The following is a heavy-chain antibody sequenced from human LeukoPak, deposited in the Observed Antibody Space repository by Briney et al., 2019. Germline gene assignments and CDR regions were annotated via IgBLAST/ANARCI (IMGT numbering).Heavy chain of an antibody. Sequence: SETLSLTCTVSGGSISSYYWSWIRQPPGKGLEWIGYIYYSGSTNYNPSLKSRVTISVDTSKNQFSLKLSPVTAADTAVYYCARLARVCSGGSCYWLFDYWGQGTLVTVSS. D-gene: IGHD2-15*01. CDR1: GGSISSYY. V-gene: IGHV4-59*08. CDR3: ARLARVCSGGSCYWLFDY. J-gene: IGHJ4*02. CDR2: IYYSGST.